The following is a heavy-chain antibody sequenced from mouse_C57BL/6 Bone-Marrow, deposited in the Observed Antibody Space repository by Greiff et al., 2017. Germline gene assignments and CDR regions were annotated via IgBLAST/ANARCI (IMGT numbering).Heavy chain of an antibody. CDR2: ISSGGSYT. V-gene: IGHV5-6*02. Sequence: EVKVVESGGDLVKPGGSLKLSCAASGFTFSSYGMSWVRQTPDKRLAWVATISSGGSYTYYPDSVKGRFTISRDNAKNTLYLQMSSLKSEDTAMYYCARRRIPHWYFDVWGTGTTVTVSS. CDR1: GFTFSSYG. J-gene: IGHJ1*03. CDR3: ARRRIPHWYFDV.